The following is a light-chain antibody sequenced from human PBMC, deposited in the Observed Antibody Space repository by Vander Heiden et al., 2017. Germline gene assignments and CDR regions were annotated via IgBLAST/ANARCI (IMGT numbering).Light chain of an antibody. CDR3: CSYATGGTVV. Sequence: QSALTHPASVSGSPGQSITIPCNGTTSDVGSYDLVSWYQHHPGIPPKLMISEVSERPSGVSNRFSGSKSGNTASLTISGLQAEDEADYYCCSYATGGTVVFGGGTKLTVL. J-gene: IGLJ2*01. CDR1: TSDVGSYDL. V-gene: IGLV2-23*02. CDR2: EVS.